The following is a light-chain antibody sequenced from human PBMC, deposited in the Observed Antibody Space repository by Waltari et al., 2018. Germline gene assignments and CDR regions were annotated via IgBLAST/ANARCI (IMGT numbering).Light chain of an antibody. J-gene: IGLJ2*01. Sequence: QSALTQPASVSGSPGQSITIACTGTSRDLGGYNFVSWYQQHPGKAPKVLIYEGTKRPSGISNRFSGSKSGNTASLTISGLQAEDEADYYCCSYAGRITFVVFGGGTKLTVL. CDR3: CSYAGRITFVV. V-gene: IGLV2-23*01. CDR2: EGT. CDR1: SRDLGGYNF.